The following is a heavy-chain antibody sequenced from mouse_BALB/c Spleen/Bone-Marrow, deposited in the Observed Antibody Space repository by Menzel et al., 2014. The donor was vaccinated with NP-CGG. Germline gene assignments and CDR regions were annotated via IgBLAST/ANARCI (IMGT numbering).Heavy chain of an antibody. J-gene: IGHJ2*01. V-gene: IGHV3-5*02. CDR1: GISITTGNYR. Sequence: EVKLQESGPGLVKPSQTVSLPCTVTGISITTGNYRWSWIRQFPGNKLEWIGYVYYSGTITYNPSLTSRTTITRDTSKNQFFLEMNSLAAEDTATYYCARYGNYFDYWGQGTTLTVSS. CDR3: ARYGNYFDY. CDR2: VYYSGTI. D-gene: IGHD2-1*01.